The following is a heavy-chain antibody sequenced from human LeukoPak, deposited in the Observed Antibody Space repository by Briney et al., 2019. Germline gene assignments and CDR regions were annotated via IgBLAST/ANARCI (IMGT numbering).Heavy chain of an antibody. CDR1: AFTYSNYA. V-gene: IGHV3-23*01. CDR2: ISGSGGST. J-gene: IGHJ4*02. Sequence: GGSLRLSCAASAFTYSNYAMSWVCQAPGKGLDWVSSISGSGGSTYYADSVKGRFTISRDNSKNTLYLHMNSLRAEDTAVYYCAKLSAAMAIPSIIDSWGQGTLVTVSS. D-gene: IGHD2-2*01. CDR3: AKLSAAMAIPSIIDS.